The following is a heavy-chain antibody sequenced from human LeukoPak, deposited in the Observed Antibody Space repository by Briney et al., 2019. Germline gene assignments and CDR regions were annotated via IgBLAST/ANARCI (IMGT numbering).Heavy chain of an antibody. Sequence: ASVKVSCKASGYTFTDYYMHWVRQAPGQGLEWMGWINPNNGGTNYAQKFRGRVTMTRDTSISTAYMELSRLRSDDTAVYYCARDPGAQIYAGTLANDHWGQGTLVTVSS. V-gene: IGHV1-2*02. D-gene: IGHD6-13*01. CDR1: GYTFTDYY. J-gene: IGHJ4*02. CDR2: INPNNGGT. CDR3: ARDPGAQIYAGTLANDH.